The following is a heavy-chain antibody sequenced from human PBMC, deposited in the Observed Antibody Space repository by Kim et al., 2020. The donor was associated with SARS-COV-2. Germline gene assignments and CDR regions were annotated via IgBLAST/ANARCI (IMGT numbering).Heavy chain of an antibody. Sequence: GWSLRLSCTTSGFTFGDFAMSWFRQVPGKGPEWVGFIKPNGFGATTEYAASVKGRFTISRDDSKSIAYLQMNSLTTEDTGVYYCTRGHTYGLHWGQGTPATVSS. CDR2: IKPNGFGATT. D-gene: IGHD3-10*01. J-gene: IGHJ4*02. V-gene: IGHV3-49*03. CDR3: TRGHTYGLH. CDR1: GFTFGDFA.